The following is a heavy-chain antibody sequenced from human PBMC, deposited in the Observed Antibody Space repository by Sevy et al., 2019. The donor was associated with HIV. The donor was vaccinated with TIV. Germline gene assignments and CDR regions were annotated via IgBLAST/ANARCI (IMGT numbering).Heavy chain of an antibody. D-gene: IGHD3-10*01. CDR2: ISSSSSTI. J-gene: IGHJ4*02. CDR1: GLTFSTYS. V-gene: IGHV3-48*01. Sequence: GGSLRLSCAASGLTFSTYSMNWVRQAPGMGLEWVSYISSSSSTIYYADSVKGRFTISRDNAKNSLYLQMNSLRAEDTAVYYCASPLPFYYGSGSEEFDYWGRRTLVTVSS. CDR3: ASPLPFYYGSGSEEFDY.